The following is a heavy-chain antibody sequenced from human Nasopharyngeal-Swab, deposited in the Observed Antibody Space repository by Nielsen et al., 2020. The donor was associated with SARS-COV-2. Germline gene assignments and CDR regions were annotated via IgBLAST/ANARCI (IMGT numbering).Heavy chain of an antibody. Sequence: SLKISCAASGFTFDDYAMHWVRQAPGKGLEWVSGISWNSGSIGYADSVKGRFTISRDNAKNSLYLQMNSLRAEDTAVYYCARDHQLGPTNYGMDVWGQGTTVTVSS. CDR1: GFTFDDYA. D-gene: IGHD6-6*01. J-gene: IGHJ6*02. CDR2: ISWNSGSI. V-gene: IGHV3-9*01. CDR3: ARDHQLGPTNYGMDV.